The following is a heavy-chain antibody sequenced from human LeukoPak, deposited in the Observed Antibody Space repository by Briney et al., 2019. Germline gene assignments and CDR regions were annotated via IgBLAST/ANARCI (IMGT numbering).Heavy chain of an antibody. V-gene: IGHV3-23*01. CDR3: AKGGAQV. CDR2: ISSSGGST. J-gene: IGHJ4*02. CDR1: GFTVSVNY. D-gene: IGHD1-26*01. Sequence: GGSLRLSCAAFGFTVSVNYMSWVRQAPGKGLEWVSAISSSGGSTYYADSVRGRFIISRDSSKNTLYLQMNSLRAEDTAVYYCAKGGAQVGGQGTLVTVSS.